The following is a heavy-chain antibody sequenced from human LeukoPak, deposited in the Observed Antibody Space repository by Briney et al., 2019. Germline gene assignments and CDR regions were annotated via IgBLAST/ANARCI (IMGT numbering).Heavy chain of an antibody. J-gene: IGHJ5*02. CDR1: GDSISSNY. CDR3: ARDRGGSSWYNWFDA. D-gene: IGHD6-13*01. V-gene: IGHV4-4*07. CDR2: IHPSGST. Sequence: PSETLSLTCTVSGDSISSNYWSWIRQPAGKGLEWIARIHPSGSTDYNPSLESRVTISVDTPKNQFSLKLTSVTAADTAVYYCARDRGGSSWYNWFDAWGQGTLVTVSS.